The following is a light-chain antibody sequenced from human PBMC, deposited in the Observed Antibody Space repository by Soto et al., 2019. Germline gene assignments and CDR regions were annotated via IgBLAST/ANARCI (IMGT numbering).Light chain of an antibody. Sequence: EIVLTQSPATLSLSPGKRATLSRRASQSVSRYLAWYRQKPGQAPRLLIYDASNRATGIPARFSGSGSGTDFTLTINNLEPEDFAVYYCQQRSNWPITFGQGTRLEIK. CDR1: QSVSRY. CDR2: DAS. CDR3: QQRSNWPIT. J-gene: IGKJ5*01. V-gene: IGKV3-11*01.